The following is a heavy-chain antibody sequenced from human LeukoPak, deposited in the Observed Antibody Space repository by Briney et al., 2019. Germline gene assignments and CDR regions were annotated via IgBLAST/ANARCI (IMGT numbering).Heavy chain of an antibody. J-gene: IGHJ4*02. D-gene: IGHD6-19*01. Sequence: SETLSLTCAVYGGSLSDYYWSWIRQPPGKGLEWIGEINHSGSTNYNPSLKSRVTISVDTSKNQFSLKLSSVTAADTAVYYCARRSGWYAPGLWGQGTLVTVSS. CDR3: ARRSGWYAPGL. V-gene: IGHV4-34*01. CDR1: GGSLSDYY. CDR2: INHSGST.